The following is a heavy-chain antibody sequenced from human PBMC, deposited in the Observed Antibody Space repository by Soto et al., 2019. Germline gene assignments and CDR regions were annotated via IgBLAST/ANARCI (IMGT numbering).Heavy chain of an antibody. V-gene: IGHV3-23*01. CDR1: GFTFSIYA. Sequence: PGGSLRLSCAASGFTFSIYAMSWVRQAPGKGLEWVSSISGSGTSSYYADSVKGRFTFSRDNSKNTLNLQMNSLRADDTAVYSCAKYHPDGWYGSLDYWGQGTLVTVSS. CDR2: ISGSGTSS. D-gene: IGHD6-19*01. J-gene: IGHJ4*02. CDR3: AKYHPDGWYGSLDY.